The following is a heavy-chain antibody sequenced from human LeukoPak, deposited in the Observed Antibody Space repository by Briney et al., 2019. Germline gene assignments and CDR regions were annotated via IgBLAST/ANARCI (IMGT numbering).Heavy chain of an antibody. CDR3: ARGTFGETDPRRNYYYYYYMDV. D-gene: IGHD3-10*01. Sequence: PSETLSLTCSVSGGSISSYYWIWIRQPPGKGLEWIGYIHYSGSTNYNPSLKSRVTISVDTSKNQFSLKLSSVTAADTAVYYCARGTFGETDPRRNYYYYYYMDVWGKGTTVTISS. CDR2: IHYSGST. CDR1: GGSISSYY. V-gene: IGHV4-59*01. J-gene: IGHJ6*03.